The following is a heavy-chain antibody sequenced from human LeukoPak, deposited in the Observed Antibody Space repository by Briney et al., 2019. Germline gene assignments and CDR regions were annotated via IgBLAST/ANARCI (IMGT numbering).Heavy chain of an antibody. CDR3: ASDENTAMNFDY. J-gene: IGHJ4*02. CDR1: GFTFSSYA. CDR2: ISSSSSYI. D-gene: IGHD5-18*01. Sequence: PGGSLRLSCAASGFTFSSYAMSWVRQAPGKGLEWVSSISSSSSYIYYADSVKGRFTISRDNAKNSLYLQMNSLRAEDTAVYYCASDENTAMNFDYWGQGTLVTVSS. V-gene: IGHV3-21*01.